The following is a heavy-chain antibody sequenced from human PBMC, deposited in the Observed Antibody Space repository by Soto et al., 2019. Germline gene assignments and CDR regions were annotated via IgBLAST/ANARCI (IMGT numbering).Heavy chain of an antibody. CDR2: IIPIFGTA. Sequence: SVKVSFKASGGTFSSYAISWGRQAPVQGLEWMGGIIPIFGTANYAQKFQGRVTITADESTSTAYMELSSLRSEDTAVYYCARDPRITMIVVVPSAFDIWGQGTMVT. CDR1: GGTFSSYA. D-gene: IGHD3-22*01. J-gene: IGHJ3*02. V-gene: IGHV1-69*13. CDR3: ARDPRITMIVVVPSAFDI.